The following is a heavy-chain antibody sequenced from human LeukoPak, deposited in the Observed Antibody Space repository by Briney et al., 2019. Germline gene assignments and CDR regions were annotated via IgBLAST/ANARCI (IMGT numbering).Heavy chain of an antibody. V-gene: IGHV4-59*01. J-gene: IGHJ4*02. D-gene: IGHD5-24*01. CDR3: ARGRDGSSPWYFDY. CDR2: IYSSGST. CDR1: GGSINSYY. Sequence: SETLSLTCTVSGGSINSYYWSWLRPPPGQRLEGIGFIYSSGSTDYNPSLESRVTISLDTSKNQFSLKMTSVTAADTAVYYCARGRDGSSPWYFDYWGQGTLVTVSS.